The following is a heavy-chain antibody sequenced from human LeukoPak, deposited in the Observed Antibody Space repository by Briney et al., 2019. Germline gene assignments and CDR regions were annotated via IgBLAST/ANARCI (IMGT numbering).Heavy chain of an antibody. V-gene: IGHV3-33*01. CDR2: IWHDGSTQ. Sequence: GRSLRLSCAASGFTFSSYGMHWVRQAPGKGLEWVAVIWHDGSTQYYVDSVKGRFTISRDNAKNSLYLQMNRLRDEDTAVYYCARDSGMLGGQGTLVTVSS. CDR3: ARDSGML. J-gene: IGHJ4*02. CDR1: GFTFSSYG. D-gene: IGHD3-10*01.